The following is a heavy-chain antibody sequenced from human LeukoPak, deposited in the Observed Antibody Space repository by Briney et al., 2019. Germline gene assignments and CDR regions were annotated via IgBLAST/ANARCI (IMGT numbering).Heavy chain of an antibody. CDR3: ARGRWIQLWSGIDY. D-gene: IGHD5-18*01. V-gene: IGHV3-30*03. CDR1: GFTFSSYG. J-gene: IGHJ4*02. CDR2: ISYDGSNK. Sequence: PGRSLRLSCAASGFTFSSYGMHWVRQAPGKGLEWVAVISYDGSNKYYADSVRGRFTISRDNSKNTLYLQMNSLRAEDTAVYYCARGRWIQLWSGIDYWGQGTLVTVSS.